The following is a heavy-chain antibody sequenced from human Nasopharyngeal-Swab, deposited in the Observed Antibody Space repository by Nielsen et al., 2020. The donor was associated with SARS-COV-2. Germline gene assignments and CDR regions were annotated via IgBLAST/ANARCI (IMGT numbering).Heavy chain of an antibody. Sequence: GGSLRLSCAASGFPFNNYGMSWVRQAPGKGLEWVSSISGSGGSTYYADSAKGRFTMSRDNSKSTLYLQMNPLRAEDTAVYYCAKGYSSGWQLYYYYGMDVWGQGTTVTVSS. CDR1: GFPFNNYG. CDR3: AKGYSSGWQLYYYYGMDV. V-gene: IGHV3-23*01. J-gene: IGHJ6*02. D-gene: IGHD6-19*01. CDR2: ISGSGGST.